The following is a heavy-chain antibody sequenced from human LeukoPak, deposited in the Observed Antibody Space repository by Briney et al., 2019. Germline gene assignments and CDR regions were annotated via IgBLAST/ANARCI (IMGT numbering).Heavy chain of an antibody. CDR2: IIPILGIA. CDR1: GGTFSSYA. D-gene: IGHD4-11*01. CDR3: ARSSPGGVTTRYYYYYGMDV. V-gene: IGHV1-69*04. J-gene: IGHJ6*02. Sequence: SVTVSCKASGGTFSSYAISWVRQAPGQGLEWMGRIIPILGIANYAQKFQGRVTITADKSTSTAYMELSSLRSEDTAVYYCARSSPGGVTTRYYYYYGMDVWGQGTTVTVSS.